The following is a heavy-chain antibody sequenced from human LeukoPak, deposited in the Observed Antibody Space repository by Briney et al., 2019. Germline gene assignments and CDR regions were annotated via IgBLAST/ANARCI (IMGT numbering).Heavy chain of an antibody. CDR2: IYHSGST. J-gene: IGHJ4*02. V-gene: IGHV4-59*12. CDR3: ARDGGGIDY. Sequence: PSETLSLTCTVSGGSISSYYWSWIRQPPGKGLEWIGQIYHSGSTNYNPSLKSRVTISVDKSKNQFSLKLSSVTAADTAVYYCARDGGGIDYWGQGTLVTVSS. CDR1: GGSISSYY. D-gene: IGHD2-15*01.